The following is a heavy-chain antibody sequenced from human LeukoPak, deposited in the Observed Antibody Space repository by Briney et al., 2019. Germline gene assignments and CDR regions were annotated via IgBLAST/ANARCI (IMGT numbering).Heavy chain of an antibody. CDR2: ISYDGSNK. V-gene: IGHV3-30*18. CDR1: GFTFSSYG. Sequence: GRSLRLSCAASGFTFSSYGMHWVRQAPGKGLEWVAVISYDGSNKYYADSVKGRFTISRDNSKNTLYLQMNSLRAEDTAVYYCAKAFAMIVVAVDYLGQGTLVTVSS. D-gene: IGHD3-22*01. CDR3: AKAFAMIVVAVDY. J-gene: IGHJ4*02.